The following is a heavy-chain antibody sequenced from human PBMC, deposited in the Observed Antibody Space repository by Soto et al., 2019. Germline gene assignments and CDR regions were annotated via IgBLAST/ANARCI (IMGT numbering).Heavy chain of an antibody. CDR3: AYGGYYDSSGYYRFPDYFDY. Sequence: SETLSLTCTVSGGSISSSSYYWGWIRQPPGKGLEWIGSIYYSGSTYYNPSLKSRVTISVDTSKNQFSLKLSSVTAADTAVYYCAYGGYYDSSGYYRFPDYFDYWGQGTLGTVSS. V-gene: IGHV4-39*01. CDR1: GGSISSSSYY. CDR2: IYYSGST. D-gene: IGHD3-22*01. J-gene: IGHJ4*02.